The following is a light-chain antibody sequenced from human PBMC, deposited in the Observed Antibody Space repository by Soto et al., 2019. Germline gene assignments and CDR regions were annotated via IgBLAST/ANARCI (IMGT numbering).Light chain of an antibody. CDR1: RTITNY. CDR2: AAS. V-gene: IGKV1-39*01. J-gene: IGKJ1*01. Sequence: DIQMTQSPSSLSASVGDRVTITCRASRTITNYLNWYQQKPGKAPKLLIYAASTLLSGVPSRFSGGGSGTDFTLTIDSLQPEDFATYYCQQSYSSPWTFGQGTKVEIK. CDR3: QQSYSSPWT.